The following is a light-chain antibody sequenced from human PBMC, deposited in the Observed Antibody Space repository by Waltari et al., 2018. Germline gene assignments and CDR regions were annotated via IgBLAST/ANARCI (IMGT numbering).Light chain of an antibody. V-gene: IGKV3-11*01. CDR3: QHRSNWPLT. J-gene: IGKJ4*01. CDR2: NAF. Sequence: EIVLTQSPATLSLSPGERATLSCRASQSVSHYLAWYQHKPGQAPRLLLYNAFNRATGIPARFSGSGSGTDFTLTISSLEPEDFAVYYCQHRSNWPLTFGGGTKVEIK. CDR1: QSVSHY.